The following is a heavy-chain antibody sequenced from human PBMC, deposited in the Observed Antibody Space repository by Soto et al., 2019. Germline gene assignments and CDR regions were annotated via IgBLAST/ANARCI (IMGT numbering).Heavy chain of an antibody. D-gene: IGHD4-17*01. V-gene: IGHV1-18*04. CDR2: ISAYNGNT. CDR1: GYTLTSYG. CDR3: AGTVTIYPAQPHRDVNYYYYYGMDV. Sequence: GASDQVPRQASGYTLTSYGFSWVRQAPGQGREWMGWISAYNGNTNYAQKLQGRVTMTTTTSTSTAYMELRCLRSDDTAVYYRAGTVTIYPAQPHRDVNYYYYYGMDVWGQGTTVTVSS. J-gene: IGHJ6*02.